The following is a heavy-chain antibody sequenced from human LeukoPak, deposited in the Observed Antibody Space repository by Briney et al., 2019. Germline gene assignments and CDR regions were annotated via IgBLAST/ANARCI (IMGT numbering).Heavy chain of an antibody. CDR3: GKLKSSGYLIEY. D-gene: IGHD3-22*01. CDR2: IYSGGDT. V-gene: IGHV3-53*01. CDR1: GFTVSSNY. J-gene: IGHJ4*02. Sequence: GGSVRLSCAASGFTVSSNYMSWVRQAPGKGLEWVSVIYSGGDTYYADSVRGRFTVSRDNSKNTLYLQMNSLRVDDTAVYYCGKLKSSGYLIEYWGQGTLVTAS.